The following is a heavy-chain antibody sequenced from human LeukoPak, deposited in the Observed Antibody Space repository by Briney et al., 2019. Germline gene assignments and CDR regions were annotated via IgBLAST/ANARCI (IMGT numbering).Heavy chain of an antibody. Sequence: ASVKVSCKASGYTFTIYGISWVRQAPGQGLEWMGWISAYNGNTNYAQKLQGRVAMTTDTSTSTAYMELRSLRSDDTAVYYCARDTYYYDSSGYSGWFDPWGQGTLVTVSS. D-gene: IGHD3-22*01. V-gene: IGHV1-18*01. CDR1: GYTFTIYG. J-gene: IGHJ5*02. CDR2: ISAYNGNT. CDR3: ARDTYYYDSSGYSGWFDP.